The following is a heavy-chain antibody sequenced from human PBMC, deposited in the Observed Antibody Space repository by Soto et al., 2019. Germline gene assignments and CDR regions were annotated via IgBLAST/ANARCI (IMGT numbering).Heavy chain of an antibody. CDR1: GGSISSGDYY. CDR3: ARAFDILTSYYFDY. Sequence: SETLSLTCTVSGGSISSGDYYWSWIRQPPGKGLEWIGYIYYSGSTYYNPSLKSRVTISVDTSKNQFSLKLSSVTAADTAVYYCARAFDILTSYYFDYWGQGTLVTVSS. CDR2: IYYSGST. D-gene: IGHD3-9*01. V-gene: IGHV4-30-4*01. J-gene: IGHJ4*02.